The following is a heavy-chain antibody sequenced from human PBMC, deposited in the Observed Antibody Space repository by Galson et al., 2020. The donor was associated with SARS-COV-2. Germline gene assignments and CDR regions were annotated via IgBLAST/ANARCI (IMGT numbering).Heavy chain of an antibody. CDR3: AITGNLVRGPRGYCDV. CDR1: GYTFTNYW. Sequence: GESLKISCKGSGYTFTNYWIAWVRQMPGKGLEWMGIIYPDDSDTRYSPSFQGQVTISADKSISTAYLQWSSLKASDTAMYYCAITGNLVRGPRGYCDVWGRGTLVTVSS. CDR2: IYPDDSDT. V-gene: IGHV5-51*01. J-gene: IGHJ2*01. D-gene: IGHD3-10*01.